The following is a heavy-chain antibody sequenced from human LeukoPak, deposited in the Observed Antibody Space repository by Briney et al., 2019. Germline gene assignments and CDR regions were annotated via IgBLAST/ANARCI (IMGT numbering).Heavy chain of an antibody. D-gene: IGHD6-13*01. Sequence: GGSLRLSCAASGFTFSSYAMSWVRQAPGKGLEWVSAISGSGGSTYYADSVKGRFTISRDNSKNTLYLQMNSLRAEDAAVYYCATTPRLAAAGSRRRDYWGQGTLVTVSS. CDR1: GFTFSSYA. CDR2: ISGSGGST. J-gene: IGHJ4*02. CDR3: ATTPRLAAAGSRRRDY. V-gene: IGHV3-23*01.